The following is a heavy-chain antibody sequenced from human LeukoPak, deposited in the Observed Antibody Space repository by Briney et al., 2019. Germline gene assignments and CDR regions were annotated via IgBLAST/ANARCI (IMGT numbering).Heavy chain of an antibody. Sequence: PSQTLSLTCTVSGGSISSGSYYWSWIRQPAGKGLEWIGRIYTSGSTNYNPSLKSRVTISVDTSKNQFSLKLSSVTAADTAVYYCARELTYGDYGLDDYYWGQGTLVTVSS. V-gene: IGHV4-61*02. D-gene: IGHD4-17*01. CDR2: IYTSGST. J-gene: IGHJ4*02. CDR1: GGSISSGSYY. CDR3: ARELTYGDYGLDDYY.